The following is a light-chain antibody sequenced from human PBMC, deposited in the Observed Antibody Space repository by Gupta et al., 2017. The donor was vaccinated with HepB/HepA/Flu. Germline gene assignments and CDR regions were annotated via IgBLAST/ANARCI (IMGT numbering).Light chain of an antibody. Sequence: DIVMTRSPLVLPVTTGAPSAISCKSSQSLLHSNGYNYLDWYLQKPGQSPQLLIYLGSNRASGVPDRFSGSGSGTDFTLKISRVEAEDVGVYYCKQGLQTPRSFGQGTQLEIK. CDR1: QSLLHSNGYNY. V-gene: IGKV2-28*01. CDR2: LGS. CDR3: KQGLQTPRS. J-gene: IGKJ2*04.